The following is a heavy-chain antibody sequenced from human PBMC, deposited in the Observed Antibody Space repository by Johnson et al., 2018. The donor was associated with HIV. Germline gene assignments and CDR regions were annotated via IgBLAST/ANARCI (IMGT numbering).Heavy chain of an antibody. D-gene: IGHD5-24*01. CDR3: AKDKRRDGYNSDAFDI. Sequence: VQLVESGGVVVQPGGSLRLSCAASGFTFDDYTMHWVRQAPGKGLEWVSLISWDGGSTYYADSVKGRFTISRDNAKNSLYLQMNSLRAEDTALYYCAKDKRRDGYNSDAFDIWGQGTMVTVSS. CDR2: ISWDGGST. V-gene: IGHV3-43*01. CDR1: GFTFDDYT. J-gene: IGHJ3*02.